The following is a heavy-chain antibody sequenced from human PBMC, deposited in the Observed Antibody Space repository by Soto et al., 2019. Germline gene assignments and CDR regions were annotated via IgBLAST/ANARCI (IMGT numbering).Heavy chain of an antibody. V-gene: IGHV4-59*01. CDR1: GGSISSYY. CDR2: IYYSGST. D-gene: IGHD3-10*01. J-gene: IGHJ5*02. Sequence: SETLSLTCTVSGGSISSYYWSRIRQPPGKGLEWIGYIYYSGSTNYNPSLKSRVTISVDTSKNQFSLKLSSVTAADTAVYYCARGESPLWFGNSYNWFDPWGQGTLVTVSS. CDR3: ARGESPLWFGNSYNWFDP.